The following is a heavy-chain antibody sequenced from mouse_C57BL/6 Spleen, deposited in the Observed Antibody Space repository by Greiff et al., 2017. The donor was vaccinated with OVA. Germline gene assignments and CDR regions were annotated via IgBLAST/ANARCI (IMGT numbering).Heavy chain of an antibody. J-gene: IGHJ1*03. Sequence: QVQLQQSGAELVRPGASVTLSCKASGYTFTDYEMHWVKQTPVHGLEWIGAIDPETGGTAYNQKFKGKAILTADKSSSTAYMELRSLTSEDSAVYYCTRRATTGVYWYFDVWGTGTTVTVSS. D-gene: IGHD1-1*01. CDR2: IDPETGGT. CDR1: GYTFTDYE. V-gene: IGHV1-15*01. CDR3: TRRATTGVYWYFDV.